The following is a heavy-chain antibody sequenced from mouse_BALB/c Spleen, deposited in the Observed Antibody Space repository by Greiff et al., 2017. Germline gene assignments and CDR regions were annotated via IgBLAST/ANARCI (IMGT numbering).Heavy chain of an antibody. Sequence: QVHVKQSGAELVKPGTSVKLSCKASGYNFTSYWINWVKLRPGQGLEWIGDIYPGSGSTNYNEKFKSKATLTVDTSSSTAYMQLSSLASEDSALYYCARGPLRSYFDYWGQGTTLTVSS. CDR1: GYNFTSYW. J-gene: IGHJ2*01. D-gene: IGHD1-1*01. CDR2: IYPGSGST. CDR3: ARGPLRSYFDY. V-gene: IGHV1-55*01.